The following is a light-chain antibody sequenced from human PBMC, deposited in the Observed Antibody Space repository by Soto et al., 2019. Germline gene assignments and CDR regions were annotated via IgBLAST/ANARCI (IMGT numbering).Light chain of an antibody. CDR2: EVS. J-gene: IGLJ1*01. V-gene: IGLV2-23*02. Sequence: QDAVTEPASVSGSPWQAITISCSGTTSDVGGYNLVSWYQQHPDKAPKLLIYEVSQRPSGVSSRFSGSKSGNTATLTISGVQPEDEADYFCCSYATSSFVFGTGTKVTVL. CDR3: CSYATSSFV. CDR1: TSDVGGYNL.